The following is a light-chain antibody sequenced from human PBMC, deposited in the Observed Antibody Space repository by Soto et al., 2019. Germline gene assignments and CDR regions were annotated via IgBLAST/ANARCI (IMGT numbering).Light chain of an antibody. J-gene: IGKJ3*01. CDR1: QGISSY. Sequence: DIQLTQSPSFLSASVGDRVTITCRASQGISSYLAWYQQKPGKAPKLLIYAAFTLQSGVPSRFSGSGSGTEFALTISILQPEDFSTYYFQHLNSYPGFTFGPGTKVDIK. CDR2: AAF. V-gene: IGKV1-9*01. CDR3: QHLNSYPGFT.